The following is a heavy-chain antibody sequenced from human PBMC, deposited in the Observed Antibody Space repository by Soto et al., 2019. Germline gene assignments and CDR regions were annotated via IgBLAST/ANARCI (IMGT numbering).Heavy chain of an antibody. CDR3: ARDGGVQARFDP. CDR2: ISAYNGNT. Sequence: QVQLVQSGAEVKKPGASVKVSCKASGYTFTSYGISWVRQAPGQGLEWMGWISAYNGNTNYAQKLQGRVTMTTDTSRSTANLELRSLRYDDTAVYYCARDGGVQARFDPWRQGTLVTVSS. D-gene: IGHD2-8*02. CDR1: GYTFTSYG. V-gene: IGHV1-18*01. J-gene: IGHJ5*02.